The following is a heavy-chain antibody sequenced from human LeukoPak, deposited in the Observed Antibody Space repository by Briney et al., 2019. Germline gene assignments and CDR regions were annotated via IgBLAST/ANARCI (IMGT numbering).Heavy chain of an antibody. CDR3: ARDGGGDY. J-gene: IGHJ4*02. CDR2: ITSGSSTT. V-gene: IGHV3-48*01. D-gene: IGHD3-16*01. CDR1: GFTFSLYS. Sequence: GGSLRLSCAASGFTFSLYSMNWVRQAPGKGLEWVSYITSGSSTTYYADFVKGRFTISRDNAKNSLFLQMNSLRAEDTAVYYCARDGGGDYWGQGTLVTVSS.